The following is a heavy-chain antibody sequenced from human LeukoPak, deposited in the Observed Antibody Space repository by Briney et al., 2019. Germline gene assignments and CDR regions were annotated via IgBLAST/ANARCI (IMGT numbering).Heavy chain of an antibody. Sequence: GGSLRLSCAASEFTFSDYYMSWIGQAPGKGLEWVTGIAYDGSRKHYADSVKGRFTISRDNSRNTMDLQMNSLRVEDTAVYHCTRYDSSRFDPWGQGTLVIVSS. CDR3: TRYDSSRFDP. D-gene: IGHD3-3*01. CDR2: IAYDGSRK. J-gene: IGHJ5*02. V-gene: IGHV3-30*03. CDR1: EFTFSDYY.